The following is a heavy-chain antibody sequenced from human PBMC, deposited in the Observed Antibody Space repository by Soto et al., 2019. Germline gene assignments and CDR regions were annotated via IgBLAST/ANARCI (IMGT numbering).Heavy chain of an antibody. CDR2: LQTDGSHA. CDR1: GFTFNYYW. Sequence: EVQLVESGGGLVQPGGSLRLSCVASGFTFNYYWMHWVRLAPGKGLMWVSRLQTDGSHADYADSVKGRFTISRDNAKNTLYLQMNNLRAEDTAVYYCARGGDPDYWGQGTLVTVSS. V-gene: IGHV3-74*01. D-gene: IGHD2-21*02. CDR3: ARGGDPDY. J-gene: IGHJ4*02.